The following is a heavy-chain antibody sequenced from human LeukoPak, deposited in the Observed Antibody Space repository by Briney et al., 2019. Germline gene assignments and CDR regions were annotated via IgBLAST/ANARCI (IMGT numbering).Heavy chain of an antibody. J-gene: IGHJ4*02. CDR3: ARDGGYSYGPFDY. Sequence: GGSLRLSCTASGFTFGDYAMSWFRQAPGKGLEWVGFIRSKAYGGTTEYAASVKGRFTISRDNSKNTLYLQMNSLRAEDTAVYYCARDGGYSYGPFDYWGQGTLVAVSS. CDR2: IRSKAYGGTT. D-gene: IGHD5-18*01. V-gene: IGHV3-49*03. CDR1: GFTFGDYA.